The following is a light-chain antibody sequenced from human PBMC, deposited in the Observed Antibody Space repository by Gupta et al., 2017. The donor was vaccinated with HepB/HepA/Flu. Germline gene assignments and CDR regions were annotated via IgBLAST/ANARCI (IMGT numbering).Light chain of an antibody. CDR1: QSVSSYS. CDR2: GAS. CDR3: QQFCSSPWT. Sequence: EIVLTQSPGTLSLSPGERATLSCRASQSVSSYSLAWSQQKPGQAPRLLIYGASSRATGIPDRFSGSGSGTDFTLTISRLEPEDFAVYYCQQFCSSPWTFGQGTKVEIK. V-gene: IGKV3-20*01. J-gene: IGKJ1*01.